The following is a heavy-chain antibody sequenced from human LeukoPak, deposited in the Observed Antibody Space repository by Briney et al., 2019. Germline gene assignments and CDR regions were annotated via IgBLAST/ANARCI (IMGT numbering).Heavy chain of an antibody. V-gene: IGHV3-21*04. CDR3: AKHDSSGYWGGFDY. J-gene: IGHJ4*02. CDR1: GFTFSSYT. CDR2: ISTTSSYI. Sequence: GGSLRLSCAASGFTFSSYTMNWVRQAPGKGLEWVSSISTTSSYIYYADSVKGRFTISRDNSKNTLYLQMNSLRAEDTAVYYCAKHDSSGYWGGFDYWGQGTLVTVSS. D-gene: IGHD3-22*01.